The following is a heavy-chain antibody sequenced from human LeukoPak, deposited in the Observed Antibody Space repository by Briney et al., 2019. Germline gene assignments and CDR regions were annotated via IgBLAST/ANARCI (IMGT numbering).Heavy chain of an antibody. D-gene: IGHD2-15*01. CDR1: GFTFSSYS. CDR3: ARGADGVSSNSRGWSDP. J-gene: IGHJ5*02. CDR2: ISSSSSYI. Sequence: GGSLRLSCAASGFTFSSYSMNWVRQAPGKGLEWVSSISSSSSYIYYADSVKGRFTISRDSARNSLYLQMNTLRAEDTAVYSCARGADGVSSNSRGWSDPWGQGTLVTVSS. V-gene: IGHV3-21*01.